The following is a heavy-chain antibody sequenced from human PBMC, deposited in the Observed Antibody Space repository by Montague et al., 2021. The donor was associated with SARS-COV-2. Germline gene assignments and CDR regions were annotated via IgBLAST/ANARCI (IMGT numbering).Heavy chain of an antibody. CDR3: ATASGSGSLGFHY. D-gene: IGHD3-10*01. Sequence: TLSLTCTVSGASISTGAYYWSWIRQHPEKGLEWIGYIYYSGTIYYNPSLKSRVTISLDTSNNYSSLKLSSVTAADTAVYYCATASGSGSLGFHYWGQGTLVLVSS. J-gene: IGHJ4*02. CDR1: GASISTGAYY. CDR2: IYYSGTI. V-gene: IGHV4-31*03.